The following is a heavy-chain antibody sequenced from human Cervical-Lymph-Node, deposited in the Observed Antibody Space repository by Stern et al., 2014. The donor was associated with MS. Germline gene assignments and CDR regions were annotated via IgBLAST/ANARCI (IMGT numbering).Heavy chain of an antibody. V-gene: IGHV3-21*01. J-gene: IGHJ4*02. Sequence: EVQLVQSGGGLVKPGESLRLSCDASGFTFSHYSINWVRQAPGKELEWISSINNNSTHTYYEDSVEGRFTISRDSAKDSVSLHMVSLRAEDTAVYYCARARVGDYARSPHLDSWGQGTLVTVSS. CDR3: ARARVGDYARSPHLDS. CDR2: INNNSTHT. CDR1: GFTFSHYS. D-gene: IGHD4-17*01.